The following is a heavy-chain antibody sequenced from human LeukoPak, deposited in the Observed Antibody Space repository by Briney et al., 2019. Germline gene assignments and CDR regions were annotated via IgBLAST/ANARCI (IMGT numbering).Heavy chain of an antibody. D-gene: IGHD2-15*01. V-gene: IGHV3-48*03. CDR3: ARDSIVDGAFDI. J-gene: IGHJ3*02. CDR1: GFTFSSYE. Sequence: GGSLRLSCAASGFTFSSYEMNWVRQAPGKGLEWVSYISSSGSIIYYSDSVKGRFTISRDNTKNSLYLQMNSLRAEDTAVYYCARDSIVDGAFDIWGQGTMVTVSS. CDR2: ISSSGSII.